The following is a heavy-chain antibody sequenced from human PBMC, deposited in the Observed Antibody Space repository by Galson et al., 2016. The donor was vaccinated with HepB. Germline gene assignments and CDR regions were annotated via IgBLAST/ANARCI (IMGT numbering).Heavy chain of an antibody. V-gene: IGHV3-7*01. J-gene: IGHJ6*02. CDR1: GFMFSSYW. D-gene: IGHD2-2*01. Sequence: SLRLSCAASGFMFSSYWMSWVRQAPGKGLEWVANLNKDGSEKYYMDSVKGRFTISRDNSKNTLYLQMNSLRAEDTAVYYCAKDTARYCSSTSCSYGMDVWGQGTTVTVSS. CDR3: AKDTARYCSSTSCSYGMDV. CDR2: LNKDGSEK.